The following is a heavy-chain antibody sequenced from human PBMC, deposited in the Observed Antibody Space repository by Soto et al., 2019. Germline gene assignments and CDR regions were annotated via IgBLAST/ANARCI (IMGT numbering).Heavy chain of an antibody. CDR1: GYSFTSYW. D-gene: IGHD3-3*01. J-gene: IGHJ5*02. Sequence: GESLKISCKGSGYSFTSYWISWVRQMPGKGLERMGRIDPSDSYTNYSPSFHGHVTISADKSISTAYLQWSSLKASDTAMYYCARHGDYDLWSCHHAPSNWFDPWGQGTLVTVSS. CDR2: IDPSDSYT. CDR3: ARHGDYDLWSCHHAPSNWFDP. V-gene: IGHV5-10-1*01.